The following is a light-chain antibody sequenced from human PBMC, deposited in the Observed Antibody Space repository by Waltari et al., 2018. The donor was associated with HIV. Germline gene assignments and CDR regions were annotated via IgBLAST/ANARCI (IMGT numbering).Light chain of an antibody. Sequence: DIQMTQSPSSLSASVGDRVTITCRASQGISSYLAWYQQRPGKVPKLLIYAASTLQSGVPSRFSGSGSGTDFTLTISSLQPEDVATYYCQKYNSAPQGFTFGPGTKVDIK. CDR1: QGISSY. V-gene: IGKV1-27*01. J-gene: IGKJ3*01. CDR3: QKYNSAPQGFT. CDR2: AAS.